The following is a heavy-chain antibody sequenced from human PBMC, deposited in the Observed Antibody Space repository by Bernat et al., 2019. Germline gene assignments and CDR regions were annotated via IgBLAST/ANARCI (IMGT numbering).Heavy chain of an antibody. J-gene: IGHJ2*01. CDR1: GFTFSSYG. Sequence: QVQLVESGGGVVQPGRSLRLSCAASGFTFSSYGMHWVRQAPGKGLEWVAVIWYDGSNKYYADSVKGRFTISRDNSKNTLYLQMNSLRAEDTAVYYCARDSDLGELLLWYFDLRGRGTLVTVSS. D-gene: IGHD3-16*01. V-gene: IGHV3-33*01. CDR3: ARDSDLGELLLWYFDL. CDR2: IWYDGSNK.